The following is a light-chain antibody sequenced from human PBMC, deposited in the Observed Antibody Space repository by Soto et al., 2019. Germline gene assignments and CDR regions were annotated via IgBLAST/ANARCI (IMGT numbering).Light chain of an antibody. CDR3: QQRSSWPIT. CDR2: GAS. V-gene: IGKV3D-20*02. CDR1: QSVSSSY. J-gene: IGKJ5*01. Sequence: EIVLTHSPGTLSLSPWERATLSSRASQSVSSSYLAWYQQKPGQAPRLLIYGASSRATGIPDRFSGSGSGTDFTLTISRLEPEDFAVYYCQQRSSWPITFGQGTRLEIK.